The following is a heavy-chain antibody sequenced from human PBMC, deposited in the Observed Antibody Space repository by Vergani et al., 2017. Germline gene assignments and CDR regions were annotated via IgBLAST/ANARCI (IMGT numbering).Heavy chain of an antibody. Sequence: EVQLLESGGDLVQPGGSLRLSCAASGFTFNHYAINWVRQAPGKGLEWVSVISGSGGSTYYAASGKGRFTISRDSSKNPLYLQMNSLSAGDTAVYYWAKANPRNSGYDYLYYYHAMDVWGQGTTVTVSS. CDR1: GFTFNHYA. V-gene: IGHV3-23*01. D-gene: IGHD5-12*01. J-gene: IGHJ6*02. CDR2: ISGSGGST. CDR3: AKANPRNSGYDYLYYYHAMDV.